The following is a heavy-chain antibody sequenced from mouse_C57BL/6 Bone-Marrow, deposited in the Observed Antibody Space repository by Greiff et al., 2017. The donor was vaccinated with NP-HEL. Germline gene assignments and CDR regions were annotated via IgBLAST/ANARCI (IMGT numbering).Heavy chain of an antibody. CDR2: IDPENGDT. J-gene: IGHJ2*01. CDR3: TTGLGQGDFDY. CDR1: GFNIKDDY. V-gene: IGHV14-4*01. D-gene: IGHD4-1*01. Sequence: EVQLKQSGAELVRPGASVKLSCTASGFNIKDDYMHWVKQRPEQGLEWIGWIDPENGDTEYASKFQGKATITADTSSNTAYLQLSSLTSEDTAVYYCTTGLGQGDFDYWGQGTTLTVSS.